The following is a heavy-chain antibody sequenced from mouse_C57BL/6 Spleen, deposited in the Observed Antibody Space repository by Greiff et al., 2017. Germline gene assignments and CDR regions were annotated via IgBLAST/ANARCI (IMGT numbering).Heavy chain of an antibody. CDR2: IDPSDSET. Sequence: VQLQQPGAELVRPGSSVKLSCKASGYTFTSYWLHWVKQRPIQGLEWIGNIDPSDSETHYNQKFKDKGTLTVDKSSSTAYMQLSSLTSEDSAVYYCSTGRDYTMDYWSQGTSVTVSS. CDR3: STGRDYTMDY. V-gene: IGHV1-52*01. CDR1: GYTFTSYW. J-gene: IGHJ4*01. D-gene: IGHD2-1*01.